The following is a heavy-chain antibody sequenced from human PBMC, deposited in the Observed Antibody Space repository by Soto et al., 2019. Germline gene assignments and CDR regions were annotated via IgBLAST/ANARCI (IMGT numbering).Heavy chain of an antibody. V-gene: IGHV3-23*01. J-gene: IGHJ3*02. Sequence: GGSLRLSCAASGITFSTYAMSWVRQAPGKGLEWVSVISGSGDNTFYADSVKGRFTISRDNSQNTLYLQMNSLRAEDTALYYCAKDAYYESGSYLRAFHTWGQATIVPAS. CDR2: ISGSGDNT. CDR1: GITFSTYA. CDR3: AKDAYYESGSYLRAFHT. D-gene: IGHD3-22*01.